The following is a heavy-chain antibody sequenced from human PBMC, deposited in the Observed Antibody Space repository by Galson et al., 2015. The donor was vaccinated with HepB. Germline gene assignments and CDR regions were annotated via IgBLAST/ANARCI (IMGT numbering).Heavy chain of an antibody. V-gene: IGHV7-4-1*02. CDR1: GYTFTSYA. CDR3: ARRDDILTGYYLFDY. J-gene: IGHJ4*02. CDR2: INTNTGNP. Sequence: SVKVSCKASGYTFTSYAMNWVRQAPGQGLEWMGWINTNTGNPTYAQGFTGRFVFSLDTSVSTAYLQISSLKAEDTAAYYCARRDDILTGYYLFDYWGQGTLVTVSS. D-gene: IGHD3-9*01.